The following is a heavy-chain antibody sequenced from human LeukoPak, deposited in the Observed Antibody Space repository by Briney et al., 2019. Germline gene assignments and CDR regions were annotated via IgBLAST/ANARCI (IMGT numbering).Heavy chain of an antibody. CDR3: ARVVESWGHYFDSSGYLNY. D-gene: IGHD3-22*01. Sequence: ASVKVSFKVSGYTLTELSMHWVRQAPGKGLEWMGGFDPEDGETIYAQKFQGRVTMTEDTSTDTAYMELSSLRSDDTAVYYCARVVESWGHYFDSSGYLNYWGQGTLVTVSS. CDR1: GYTLTELS. J-gene: IGHJ4*02. V-gene: IGHV1-24*01. CDR2: FDPEDGET.